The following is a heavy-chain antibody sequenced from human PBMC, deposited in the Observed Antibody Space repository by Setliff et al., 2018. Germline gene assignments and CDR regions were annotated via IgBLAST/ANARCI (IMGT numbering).Heavy chain of an antibody. D-gene: IGHD2-21*01. Sequence: GASVKVSCKTSGYTFTNYDINWVRQATGQGLEWMGWMNPNSGNTGYAQNFQGRVSMTRNTSISTVYMELRSLTSDDMAVYYCARGYCDGIGCPAPLYYFDSWGQGTLVTVSS. CDR3: ARGYCDGIGCPAPLYYFDS. V-gene: IGHV1-8*02. CDR1: GYTFTNYD. J-gene: IGHJ4*02. CDR2: MNPNSGNT.